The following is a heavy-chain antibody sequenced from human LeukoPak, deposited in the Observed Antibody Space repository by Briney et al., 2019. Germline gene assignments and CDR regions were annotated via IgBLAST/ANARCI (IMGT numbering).Heavy chain of an antibody. J-gene: IGHJ4*02. Sequence: SETLSLTCAVYGGSFSGYYWSWIRQPPGEGLEWIGEINHSGSTNYNPSLKSRVTISVDTSKNQFSLKLSSVTAADTAVYYCARRSSSWYQVIDYWGQGTLVTVSS. V-gene: IGHV4-34*01. CDR1: GGSFSGYY. D-gene: IGHD6-13*01. CDR3: ARRSSSWYQVIDY. CDR2: INHSGST.